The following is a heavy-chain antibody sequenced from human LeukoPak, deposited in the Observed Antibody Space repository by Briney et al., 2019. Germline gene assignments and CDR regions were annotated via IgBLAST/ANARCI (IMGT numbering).Heavy chain of an antibody. CDR1: GYTFTGYY. CDR3: ARAGYRESYYFDY. Sequence: ASVEVSCKASGYTFTGYYMHWVRQAPGQGLEWMGWINPYSGDTSYAQKFQGRVAMTRDTSMSTAYMELSSLRSDDTAVYYCARAGYRESYYFDYWGQGTLVTVSS. V-gene: IGHV1-2*02. D-gene: IGHD6-25*01. CDR2: INPYSGDT. J-gene: IGHJ4*02.